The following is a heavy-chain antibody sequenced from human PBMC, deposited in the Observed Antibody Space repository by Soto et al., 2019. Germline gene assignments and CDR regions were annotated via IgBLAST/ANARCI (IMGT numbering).Heavy chain of an antibody. Sequence: EGQLLQSGGGLVQPGESLRLSCAASGFTFSSSGMSWVRQAPGKGLEWVSSISIRGDYRYYADSVKGRVTISRDNSKNTLYLQMSSLTADDTARYYCANHGGFDFWGQGTMVAVSS. V-gene: IGHV3-23*01. CDR3: ANHGGFDF. J-gene: IGHJ3*01. CDR1: GFTFSSSG. CDR2: ISIRGDYR. D-gene: IGHD4-17*01.